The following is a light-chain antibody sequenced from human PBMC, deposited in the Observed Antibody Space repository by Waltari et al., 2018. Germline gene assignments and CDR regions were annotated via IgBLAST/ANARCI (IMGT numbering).Light chain of an antibody. CDR1: QGISNS. J-gene: IGKJ4*01. CDR2: AAS. CDR3: QQYYTTPRLT. Sequence: DIQMTQSPSSLSASVGDRVTIACRATQGISNSLAWYQQKPGSAPKPLIYAASRLESGVPSRFSGSGSGTDYTLTISSLQPEDFATYYCQQYYTTPRLTFGGGTKVEIK. V-gene: IGKV1-NL1*01.